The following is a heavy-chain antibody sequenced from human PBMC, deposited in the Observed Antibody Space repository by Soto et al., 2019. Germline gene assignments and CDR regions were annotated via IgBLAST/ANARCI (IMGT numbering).Heavy chain of an antibody. CDR2: IRNTPYGGTT. CDR1: GFRFGEHA. J-gene: IGHJ5*02. D-gene: IGHD2-2*03. V-gene: IGHV3-49*04. CDR3: SRGSFGYYGP. Sequence: GGSLRLSCNCSGFRFGEHAMTCVRQAPGKGLEWVGFIRNTPYGGTTDYAASMRGRFTISRDDSESIAYLQMNSLKTEDSGVYYCSRGSFGYYGPWGPGTLVTVSS.